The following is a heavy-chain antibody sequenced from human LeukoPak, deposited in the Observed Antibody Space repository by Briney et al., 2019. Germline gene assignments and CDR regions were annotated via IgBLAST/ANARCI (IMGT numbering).Heavy chain of an antibody. V-gene: IGHV3-21*01. CDR3: ARVARPLKYSSTPGNWFDP. CDR2: ISSSSSYI. D-gene: IGHD6-13*01. Sequence: GGSLRLSCAASGFTFSSYAMSWVRQAPGKGPEWVSSISSSSSYIYYADSVKGRFTISRDNAKNSLYLQMNSLRAEDTAVYYCARVARPLKYSSTPGNWFDPWGQGTLVTVSS. J-gene: IGHJ5*02. CDR1: GFTFSSYA.